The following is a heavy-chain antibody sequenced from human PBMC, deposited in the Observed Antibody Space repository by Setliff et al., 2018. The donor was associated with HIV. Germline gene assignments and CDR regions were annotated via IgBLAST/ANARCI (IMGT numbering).Heavy chain of an antibody. Sequence: SVKVSCKASGYTFTSYYMHWVRQAPGQGLEWLGRIVPLLGVPDYAQKFQGRVTFTADRSTSTAYMELSSLRSEDTAVYYCARVNSDAFVVWGQGTKVTVSS. V-gene: IGHV1-69*04. CDR3: ARVNSDAFVV. J-gene: IGHJ3*01. CDR2: IVPLLGVP. CDR1: GYTFTSYY.